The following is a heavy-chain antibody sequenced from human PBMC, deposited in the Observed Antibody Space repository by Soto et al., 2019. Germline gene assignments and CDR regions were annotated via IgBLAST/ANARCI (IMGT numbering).Heavy chain of an antibody. CDR1: GFTFSIYG. V-gene: IGHV3-33*08. D-gene: IGHD2-21*02. CDR3: SRMPLGGGDCYSTESCYAPFDN. Sequence: GGSLRLSCAASGFTFSIYGMHWVRQAPGKGLEWVAMIWHDGSHTYYADSVKGRFTISRDNSRNTLFLQMDSLRAEDTALYYCSRMPLGGGDCYSTESCYAPFDNWGQGSLVTVSS. CDR2: IWHDGSHT. J-gene: IGHJ4*02.